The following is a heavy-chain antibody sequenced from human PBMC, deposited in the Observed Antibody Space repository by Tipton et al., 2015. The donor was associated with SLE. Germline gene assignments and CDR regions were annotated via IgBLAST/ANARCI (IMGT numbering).Heavy chain of an antibody. Sequence: LRLSCAVYGGSFSGYYWSWIRQPPGKGLEWIGEINHSGSTNYNPSLKSRVTISVDTSKNQFSLKLSSVTAADTAVYYCARELTYLGAFDIWGQGTMVTV. D-gene: IGHD3-16*02. CDR3: ARELTYLGAFDI. CDR1: GGSFSGYY. J-gene: IGHJ3*02. CDR2: INHSGST. V-gene: IGHV4-34*01.